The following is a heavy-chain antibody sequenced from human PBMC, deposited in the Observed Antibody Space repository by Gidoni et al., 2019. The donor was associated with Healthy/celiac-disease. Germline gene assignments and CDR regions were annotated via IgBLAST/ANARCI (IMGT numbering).Heavy chain of an antibody. J-gene: IGHJ1*01. CDR1: GGSISSYY. V-gene: IGHV4-59*01. CDR2: NYYSGST. Sequence: VQLQESGPGLVKPSETLSLTCTVSGGSISSYYWTWVRHPQGKGLEWIGYNYYSGSTNYNPPLKSRVTISVDTSNNQFSLKLSSVTAADTAVYYCARDYYDSSDSGYFKHWGQGTLVTVSS. D-gene: IGHD3-22*01. CDR3: ARDYYDSSDSGYFKH.